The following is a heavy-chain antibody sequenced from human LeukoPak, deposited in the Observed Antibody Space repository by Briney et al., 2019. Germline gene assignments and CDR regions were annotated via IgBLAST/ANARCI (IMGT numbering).Heavy chain of an antibody. CDR3: ARVDDQYDSSGDTQGRFHYYYYMDV. D-gene: IGHD3-22*01. Sequence: PSGTPSLPCTVSGGAISRRSYYWGWVRPPPGKGRGGVGEIYYIGGSYYNPSLKSRVTISVDTSKNLFSLKLFSVTAADTAVYYCARVDDQYDSSGDTQGRFHYYYYMDVWGKGTTVTVSS. J-gene: IGHJ6*03. CDR2: IYYIGGS. V-gene: IGHV4-39*01. CDR1: GGAISRRSYY.